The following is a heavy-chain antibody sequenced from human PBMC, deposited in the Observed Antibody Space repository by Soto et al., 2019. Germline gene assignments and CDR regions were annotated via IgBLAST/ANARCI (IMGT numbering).Heavy chain of an antibody. CDR2: IYTSGDT. V-gene: IGHV4-31*03. D-gene: IGHD1-7*01. CDR3: ARGGHGKWNYAGWFDP. Sequence: QVQLQESGPGLVKPSQTLSLTCTVSRGSISSGGYYWAWIRQHPGKGLEWIGYIYTSGDTYFNPSLKSRLTMSADTSKNQFSRNLISVTAADTAVYYCARGGHGKWNYAGWFDPWGQGTVVTVSS. J-gene: IGHJ5*02. CDR1: RGSISSGGYY.